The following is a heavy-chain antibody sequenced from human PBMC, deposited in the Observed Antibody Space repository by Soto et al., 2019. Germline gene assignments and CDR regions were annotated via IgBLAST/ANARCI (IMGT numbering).Heavy chain of an antibody. CDR1: GFTFSSYE. V-gene: IGHV3-48*03. D-gene: IGHD2-2*01. CDR2: ISSSGSTI. Sequence: LRLSCAASGFTFSSYEMNWVRQAPGKGLEWVSYISSSGSTIYYADSVKGRFTISRDNAKNSLYLQMNSLRAEDTAVYYCARYCSSTSCYFSAGSGMDVWGQGTTVTVSS. J-gene: IGHJ6*02. CDR3: ARYCSSTSCYFSAGSGMDV.